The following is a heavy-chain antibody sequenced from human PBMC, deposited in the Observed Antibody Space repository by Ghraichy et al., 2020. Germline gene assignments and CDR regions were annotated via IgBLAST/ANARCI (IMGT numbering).Heavy chain of an antibody. CDR3: ARVSGSGWYDY. Sequence: SQTLSLTCAISGDSVSSNSVIWIWIRQSPSRGLEWLGRTYYRSKWYSDYAVSVKSRITINPDTSKNQFSLQLNSVTPDDTAVYFCARVSGSGWYDYWGQGTMVTGSS. CDR1: GDSVSSNSVI. D-gene: IGHD6-19*01. J-gene: IGHJ4*02. CDR2: TYYRSKWYS. V-gene: IGHV6-1*01.